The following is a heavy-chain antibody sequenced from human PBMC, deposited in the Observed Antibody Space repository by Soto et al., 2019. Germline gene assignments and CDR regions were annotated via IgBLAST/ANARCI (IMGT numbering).Heavy chain of an antibody. Sequence: SETLSLTCTVSGGSINSGDYSWTWIRQPPGKGLEWIGYIYHTGTTYYNMSLKSRVTISVDRSKNQFSLKLSSVTAADTAVYYCARGRNYYDSSGDSWIDPWGQATLVTVSS. V-gene: IGHV4-30-2*01. CDR1: GGSINSGDYS. D-gene: IGHD3-22*01. CDR2: IYHTGTT. CDR3: ARGRNYYDSSGDSWIDP. J-gene: IGHJ5*02.